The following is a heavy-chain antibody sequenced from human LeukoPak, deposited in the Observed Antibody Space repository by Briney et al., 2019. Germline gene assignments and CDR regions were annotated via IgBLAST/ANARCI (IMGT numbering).Heavy chain of an antibody. CDR3: ARVPRIAAAGPNYYYYYMDV. CDR2: FDPEDGET. J-gene: IGHJ6*03. V-gene: IGHV1-24*01. D-gene: IGHD6-13*01. CDR1: GYTLTELS. Sequence: ASVKVSCKVSGYTLTELSMHWVRQAPGKGLEWMGGFDPEDGETIYAQKFQGRVTMTEDTSTDTAYMELSSLRSDDTAVYYCARVPRIAAAGPNYYYYYMDVWGKGTTVTASS.